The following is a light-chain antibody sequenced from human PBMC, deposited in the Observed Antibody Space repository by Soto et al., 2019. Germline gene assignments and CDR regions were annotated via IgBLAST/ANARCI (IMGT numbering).Light chain of an antibody. Sequence: EIVMTQSPATLSVSPGERVTLSCRASQSININLAWYQQKPGQAPRVLIYGASTRATGIPARFSGSGSGTEFTLTISSLQSEDFAVYYCQQYNNWHLYTFGQGTKLEIK. CDR3: QQYNNWHLYT. V-gene: IGKV3-15*01. CDR2: GAS. J-gene: IGKJ2*01. CDR1: QSININ.